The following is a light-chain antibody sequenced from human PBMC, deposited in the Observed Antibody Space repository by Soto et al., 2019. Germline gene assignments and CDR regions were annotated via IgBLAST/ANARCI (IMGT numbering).Light chain of an antibody. J-gene: IGLJ2*01. CDR3: SSYTSSSTVV. CDR2: EVS. V-gene: IGLV2-14*01. CDR1: SSDVGGYNY. Sequence: QSDLTQPASVSGSPGQSITISCTGTSSDVGGYNYVSWYQQHPGKAPKLMIYEVSNRPSGVSNRFSGSKSGNTASLTISGLQTEDEADYYFSSYTSSSTVVFGVGTKLTVL.